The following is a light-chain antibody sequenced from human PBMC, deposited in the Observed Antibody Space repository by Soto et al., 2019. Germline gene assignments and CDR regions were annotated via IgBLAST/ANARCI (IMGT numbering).Light chain of an antibody. J-gene: IGLJ1*01. Sequence: QSVLTQPASVSGSPGQSITISCTGTSSDVGGYNYVSWYQQHPGKAPKLIIFEVSYRPSGISNRFSASKSGDTASLTISGLQADDEADYCCAAWDGSLNGYVFGTGTKLTVL. CDR1: SSDVGGYNY. CDR3: AAWDGSLNGYV. V-gene: IGLV2-14*01. CDR2: EVS.